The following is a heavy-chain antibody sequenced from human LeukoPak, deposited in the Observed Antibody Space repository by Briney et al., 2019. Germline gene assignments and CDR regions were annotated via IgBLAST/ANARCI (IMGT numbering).Heavy chain of an antibody. V-gene: IGHV3-23*01. J-gene: IGHJ1*01. D-gene: IGHD2-15*01. CDR2: ICGSGGST. CDR3: VKGVSGAYSKYFQY. Sequence: GGSLRLSCAASRFTFITYSMSAVRQAPGKGLEWVSAICGSGGSTYYADSVRGQFSLSRDNSKDTLYLQMSSLRAEDTAAYYCVKGVSGAYSKYFQYWGQGTLDTVSS. CDR1: RFTFITYS.